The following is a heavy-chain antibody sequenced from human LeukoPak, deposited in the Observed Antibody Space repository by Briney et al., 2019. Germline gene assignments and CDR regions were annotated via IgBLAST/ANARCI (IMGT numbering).Heavy chain of an antibody. CDR2: ISGSGGST. CDR3: TAPLGNTYGYDENTFDY. V-gene: IGHV3-23*01. D-gene: IGHD5-18*01. J-gene: IGHJ4*02. Sequence: PGGSLRLSCAASGFTFSSYAMSWVRQAPGKGLEWVSAISGSGGSTYYADSVKGRFTISRDDSRNTVYLQMNSLQTADTAVYYCTAPLGNTYGYDENTFDYWGQGTLVTVSS. CDR1: GFTFSSYA.